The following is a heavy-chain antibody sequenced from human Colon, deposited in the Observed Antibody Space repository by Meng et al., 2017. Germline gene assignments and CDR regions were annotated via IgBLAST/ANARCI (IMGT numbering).Heavy chain of an antibody. D-gene: IGHD6-13*01. J-gene: IGHJ4*02. Sequence: GQLTESGPGRVKPSGTLSLTCAVYGDSISSGNGWTWVRQPPGKGLEWIGEIYPSGRTSSNPSLQGRVTILLDKSKNQFSLELNSVTAADTAIYFCARKRTSPGTLGLDYWGQGTLVTVSS. CDR1: GDSISSGNG. CDR2: IYPSGRT. CDR3: ARKRTSPGTLGLDY. V-gene: IGHV4-4*02.